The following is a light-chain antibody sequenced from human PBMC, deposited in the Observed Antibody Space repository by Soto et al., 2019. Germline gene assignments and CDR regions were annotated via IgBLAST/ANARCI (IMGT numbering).Light chain of an antibody. CDR2: GAS. V-gene: IGKV3D-20*02. J-gene: IGKJ1*01. Sequence: ENVLTQSPGTLSLSPGERVTLSCRASQSVSSSYLAWYQQKPGQAPRLLIYGASSRATGIPERFSGSGSGTEFTLTISSLQSEDFAVYYCQQRSDWPWTFGQGTKVDIK. CDR1: QSVSSSY. CDR3: QQRSDWPWT.